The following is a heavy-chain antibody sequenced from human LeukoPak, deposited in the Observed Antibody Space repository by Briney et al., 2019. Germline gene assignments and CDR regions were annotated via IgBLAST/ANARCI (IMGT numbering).Heavy chain of an antibody. D-gene: IGHD1-14*01. CDR3: ARETATGWFDP. Sequence: SEALSLTCTVSGGSISSYYWSWIRQPPGKGLEWIGYIYYSGSTNYNPSLKSRVTISVDTSKNQFSLKLSSVTAADTAVYYCARETATGWFDPWGQGTLVTVSS. CDR2: IYYSGST. V-gene: IGHV4-59*01. J-gene: IGHJ5*02. CDR1: GGSISSYY.